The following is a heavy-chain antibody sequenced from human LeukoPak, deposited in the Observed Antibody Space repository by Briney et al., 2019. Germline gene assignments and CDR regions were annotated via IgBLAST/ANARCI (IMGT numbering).Heavy chain of an antibody. Sequence: GGSLRLSCAASGFTFSSYGMHWVRQAPGKGLEWVAFIRYDGSNKYYADSVKGRFTISRDNSKNTLYLQMNSLRAEDTAVYYCAKGEYSSSSSYFDYWGQGTLVTVSS. CDR3: AKGEYSSSSSYFDY. V-gene: IGHV3-30*02. CDR2: IRYDGSNK. J-gene: IGHJ4*02. CDR1: GFTFSSYG. D-gene: IGHD6-6*01.